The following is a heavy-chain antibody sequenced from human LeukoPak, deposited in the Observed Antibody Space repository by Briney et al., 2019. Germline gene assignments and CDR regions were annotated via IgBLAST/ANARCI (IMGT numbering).Heavy chain of an antibody. J-gene: IGHJ5*02. CDR1: GGTFSSYA. D-gene: IGHD4-11*01. CDR2: IIPIFGTA. V-gene: IGHV1-69*05. Sequence: GSSVKVSCKASGGTFSSYAISWVRQAPGQGLEWMGGIIPIFGTANYAQKLQGRVTMTTDTSTSTAYMELRSLRSDDTAVYYCARDLYRDSLPVSWFDPWGQGTLVTVSS. CDR3: ARDLYRDSLPVSWFDP.